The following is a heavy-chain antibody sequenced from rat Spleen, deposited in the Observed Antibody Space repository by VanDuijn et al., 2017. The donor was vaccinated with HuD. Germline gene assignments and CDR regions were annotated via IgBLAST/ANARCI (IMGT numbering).Heavy chain of an antibody. V-gene: IGHV5-17*01. CDR2: IIYDGSST. D-gene: IGHD1-6*01. J-gene: IGHJ2*01. Sequence: EVQLVESGGGLVQPGRSLKLSCAASGFTFSGYAMAWVRQAPNKGLEWVATIIYDGSSTYYRDSVKGRFTISRDNAKSTLYLQMDSLRSEDTATYYCARRDVYYGPVFVDYWGQGVMVTVSS. CDR3: ARRDVYYGPVFVDY. CDR1: GFTFSGYA.